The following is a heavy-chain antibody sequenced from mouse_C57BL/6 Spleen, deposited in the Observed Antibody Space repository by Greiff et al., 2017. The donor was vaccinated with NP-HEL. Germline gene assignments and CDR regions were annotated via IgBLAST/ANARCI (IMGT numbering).Heavy chain of an antibody. CDR1: GYSITSGYY. Sequence: EVQLQESGPGLVKPSQSLSLTCSVTGYSITSGYYWNWIRQFPGNKLEWMGYISYDGSNNYNPSLKNRISITRDTSKNQFFLKLNSVTTEDTATYYCARGGNYEFDYWGQGTTLTVSS. V-gene: IGHV3-6*01. CDR3: ARGGNYEFDY. D-gene: IGHD2-1*01. CDR2: ISYDGSN. J-gene: IGHJ2*01.